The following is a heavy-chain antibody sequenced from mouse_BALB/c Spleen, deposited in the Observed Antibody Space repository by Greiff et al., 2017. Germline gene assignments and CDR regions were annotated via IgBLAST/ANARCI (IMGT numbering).Heavy chain of an antibody. V-gene: IGHV1-9*01. CDR2: ILPGSGST. J-gene: IGHJ3*01. CDR1: GYTFSSYW. D-gene: IGHD3-3*01. CDR3: ARRDDSPWFAY. Sequence: QVQLQQSGAELMKPGASVKISCKATGYTFSSYWIEWVKQRPGHGLEWIGEILPGSGSTNYNEKFKGKATFTADTSSNTAYMQLSSLTSEDSAVYYCARRDDSPWFAYWGQGTLVTVSA.